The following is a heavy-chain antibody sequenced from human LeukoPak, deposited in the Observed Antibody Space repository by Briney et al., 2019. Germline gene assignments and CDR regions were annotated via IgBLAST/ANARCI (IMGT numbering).Heavy chain of an antibody. CDR2: VWHDGRNK. CDR3: ATEFDY. V-gene: IGHV3-33*01. CDR1: GFTFSNYG. J-gene: IGHJ4*02. Sequence: PGGSLRLSCAASGFTFSNYGMHWVRQAPGKGLEWVAVVWHDGRNKYYADSVKGRFTISRDNSKNTLFLQMNILRVDDTAVYYCATEFDYWGQGTLVTVSS.